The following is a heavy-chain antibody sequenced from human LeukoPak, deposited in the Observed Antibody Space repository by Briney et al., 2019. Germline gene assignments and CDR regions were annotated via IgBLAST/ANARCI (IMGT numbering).Heavy chain of an antibody. J-gene: IGHJ4*02. CDR3: AKDLHSSGYYEYFDY. D-gene: IGHD3-22*01. V-gene: IGHV3-30*02. CDR1: GFTISTFG. Sequence: GGSLRLSCAASGFASSGFTISTFGLHWVRQAPGKGLEWVAFIRYDGSNKYYADSVKGCFTISRDDSKNTLYLQMNSLRAEDTAVYYCAKDLHSSGYYEYFDYWGQGTLVTVSS. CDR2: IRYDGSNK.